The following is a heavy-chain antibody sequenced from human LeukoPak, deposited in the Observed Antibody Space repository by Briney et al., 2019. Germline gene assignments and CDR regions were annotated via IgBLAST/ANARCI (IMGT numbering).Heavy chain of an antibody. D-gene: IGHD6-6*01. CDR1: GYTFTNYG. Sequence: ASVKASCKASGYTFTNYGISWVRQAPGQGLEWMGWISAYNGITNYAQKFQGRVTMTTDTSTSTAYMELRSMTSDDSAVYYCARDRSSSSYWGQGTLVTVSS. CDR2: ISAYNGIT. V-gene: IGHV1-18*01. J-gene: IGHJ4*02. CDR3: ARDRSSSSY.